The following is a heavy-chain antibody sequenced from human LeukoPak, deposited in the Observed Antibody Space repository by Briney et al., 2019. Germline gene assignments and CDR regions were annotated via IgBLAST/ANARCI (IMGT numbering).Heavy chain of an antibody. V-gene: IGHV1-2*02. D-gene: IGHD3-3*01. CDR2: INPNSGGT. J-gene: IGHJ4*02. CDR1: GYTFTGYY. Sequence: ASVKVSCKASGYTFTGYYTHWVRQAPGQGLEWMGWINPNSGGTNYAQKFQGRVTMTRDTSISTAYMELSRLRSDDTAVYYCARGRVLRFLEWASSFDYWGQGTLVTVSS. CDR3: ARGRVLRFLEWASSFDY.